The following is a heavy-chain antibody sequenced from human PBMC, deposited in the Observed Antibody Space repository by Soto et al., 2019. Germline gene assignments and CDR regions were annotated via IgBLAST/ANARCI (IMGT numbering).Heavy chain of an antibody. Sequence: SQTLSLTCGISGGTVSNNSGAWHWIRQSPSRGLEWLGRTYYRSKWYNDYAVSMKGRLINNADTSKNQVSLQLNSVTPEDTAIYYCARGIQRESWLDPWGQGTLVTVSS. CDR1: GGTVSNNSGA. CDR3: ARGIQRESWLDP. J-gene: IGHJ5*02. V-gene: IGHV6-1*01. CDR2: TYYRSKWYN. D-gene: IGHD6-25*01.